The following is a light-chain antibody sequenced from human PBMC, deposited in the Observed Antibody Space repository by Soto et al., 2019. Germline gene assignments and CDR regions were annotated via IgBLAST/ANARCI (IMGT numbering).Light chain of an antibody. J-gene: IGKJ1*01. Sequence: EIVLTQSPATLSLSPGERATLSCRASQSVGSYLAWYQQKPGQAPRLLIYDTSNRATGIPARFGGSGSGTDFTLTISSLEPEDFAVYYCQQRSSWPTWTFGQGTRVEIK. V-gene: IGKV3-11*01. CDR1: QSVGSY. CDR3: QQRSSWPTWT. CDR2: DTS.